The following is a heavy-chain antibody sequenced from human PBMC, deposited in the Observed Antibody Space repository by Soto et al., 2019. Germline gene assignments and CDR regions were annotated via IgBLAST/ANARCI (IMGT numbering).Heavy chain of an antibody. D-gene: IGHD2-15*01. CDR3: ATMGTPATGLYFFDY. V-gene: IGHV4-30-4*01. J-gene: IGHJ4*02. CDR1: GGSISSGNYY. CDR2: ISYSGST. Sequence: QVQLQESGPGLVKPSQTLSLTCTVSGGSISSGNYYWSWIRQPPGKGLEWIGFISYSGSTYYSTSLKSRVTISVDTSKSQFSLNLSFVTAADTAMYYCATMGTPATGLYFFDYWGQGSLVTVPS.